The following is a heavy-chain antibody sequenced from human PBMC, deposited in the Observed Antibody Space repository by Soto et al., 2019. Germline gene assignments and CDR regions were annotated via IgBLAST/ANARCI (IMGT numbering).Heavy chain of an antibody. CDR3: ARDRYDFWSGYRMPPPYYYGMDV. Sequence: PGGSLRLSCAASGFTFSSYAMHWVRQAPGKGLEWVAVISYDGSNKYYADSVKGRFTISRDNSKNTLYLQMNSLRAEDTAVYYCARDRYDFWSGYRMPPPYYYGMDVWGQGTTVTVSS. D-gene: IGHD3-3*01. J-gene: IGHJ6*02. V-gene: IGHV3-30-3*01. CDR1: GFTFSSYA. CDR2: ISYDGSNK.